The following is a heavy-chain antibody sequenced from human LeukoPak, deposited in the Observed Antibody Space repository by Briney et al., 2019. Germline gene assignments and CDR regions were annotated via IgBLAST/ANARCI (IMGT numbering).Heavy chain of an antibody. Sequence: SETLSLTCTVSGYFISGGYYWDWIRQPPGKGLEWIGNIYHRGLTSYNPPLRGRITISVDTSKNQFSLRLTSVTAADTAVYYCARGYYYGPDNAGEFDFWGEGILVTVSS. CDR1: GYFISGGYY. J-gene: IGHJ4*02. CDR3: ARGYYYGPDNAGEFDF. V-gene: IGHV4-38-2*02. D-gene: IGHD3-10*01. CDR2: IYHRGLT.